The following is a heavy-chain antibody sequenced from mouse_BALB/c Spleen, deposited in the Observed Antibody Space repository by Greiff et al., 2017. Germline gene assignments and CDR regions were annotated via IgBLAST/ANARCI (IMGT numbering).Heavy chain of an antibody. J-gene: IGHJ4*01. D-gene: IGHD2-4*01. CDR2: IDPANGNT. CDR3: AGGLHAMDY. Sequence: EVQRVESGAELVKPGASVKLSCTASGFNIKDTYMHWVKQRPEQGLEWIGRIDPANGNTKYDPKFQGKATITADTSSNTAYLQLSSLTSEDTAVYYCAGGLHAMDYWGQGTSVTVSS. CDR1: GFNIKDTY. V-gene: IGHV14-3*02.